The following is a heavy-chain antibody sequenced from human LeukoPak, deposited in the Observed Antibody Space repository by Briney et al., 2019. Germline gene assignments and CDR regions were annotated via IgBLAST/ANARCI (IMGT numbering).Heavy chain of an antibody. J-gene: IGHJ6*02. CDR3: ARGTKLEYCRGGRCITTYYYYGMDV. D-gene: IGHD2-15*01. CDR2: MNPNSGNT. Sequence: GASVKVSCKASGYTFTSYDINWVRQATGQGLEWMGWMNPNSGNTGYAQKFQGRVTMTRTTSISTAYMELCRLRSEDTAVYYCARGTKLEYCRGGRCITTYYYYGMDVWGQGTTVTVSS. V-gene: IGHV1-8*01. CDR1: GYTFTSYD.